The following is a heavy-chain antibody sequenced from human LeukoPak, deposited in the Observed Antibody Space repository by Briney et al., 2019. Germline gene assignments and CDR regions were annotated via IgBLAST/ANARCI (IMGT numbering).Heavy chain of an antibody. CDR2: IYYSGST. CDR3: ARENYGHNFDC. Sequence: KPSETLSLTCVVSGDSISSGGYSWSWIRQPPGKGLEWIGYIYYSGSTYYNPSLKSRVTILLDTSKNQFSLKLSSVTAADTAVYYCARENYGHNFDCWGQGTLVTVSS. V-gene: IGHV4-30-4*07. CDR1: GDSISSGGYS. D-gene: IGHD3-16*01. J-gene: IGHJ4*02.